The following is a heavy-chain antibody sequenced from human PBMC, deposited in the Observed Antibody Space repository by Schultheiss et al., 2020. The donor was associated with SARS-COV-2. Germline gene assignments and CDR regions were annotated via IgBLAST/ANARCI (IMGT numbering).Heavy chain of an antibody. V-gene: IGHV1-18*01. CDR2: ISAYNGNT. Sequence: ASVKVSCKASGYTFTSYGISWVRQAPGQGLEWMGWISAYNGNTNYAQKLQGRVTMTTDTSTSTAYMELRSLRSDDTAVYYCARSSMVATMYYFDYWGQGTLVTVSS. J-gene: IGHJ4*02. CDR3: ARSSMVATMYYFDY. CDR1: GYTFTSYG. D-gene: IGHD5-12*01.